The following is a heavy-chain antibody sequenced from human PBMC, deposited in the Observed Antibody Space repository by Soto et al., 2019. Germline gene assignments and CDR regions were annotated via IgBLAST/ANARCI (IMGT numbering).Heavy chain of an antibody. CDR1: GFTFSLYS. Sequence: GALRLSCTGSGFTFSLYSMDWVRQAPGKGLEWVASISPSSSYMYYADSVQGRFTISRDNAKNSVYLQMNSLRAEDTALYYCAFALRSPEGSLDPWGQGTLVTVSS. CDR3: AFALRSPEGSLDP. CDR2: ISPSSSYM. V-gene: IGHV3-21*01. J-gene: IGHJ5*02.